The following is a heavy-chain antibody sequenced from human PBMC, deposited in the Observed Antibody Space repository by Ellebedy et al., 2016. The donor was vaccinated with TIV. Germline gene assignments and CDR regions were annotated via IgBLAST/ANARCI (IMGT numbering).Heavy chain of an antibody. J-gene: IGHJ4*02. V-gene: IGHV5-51*01. CDR3: ATGYFWSSYFVGH. CDR1: GYSFTSNW. Sequence: GGSLRLSXKASGYSFTSNWIGWVRQMPGKGLEWVGIMFPSDSDATYSPSFQGQVSISVDKSSSTAYLQWSSLKASDTAIYYCATGYFWSSYFVGHWGQGTLVIVSS. D-gene: IGHD3-3*01. CDR2: MFPSDSDA.